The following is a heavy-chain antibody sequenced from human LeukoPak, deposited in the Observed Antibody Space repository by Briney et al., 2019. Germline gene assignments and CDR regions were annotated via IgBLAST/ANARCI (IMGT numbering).Heavy chain of an antibody. V-gene: IGHV3-21*01. J-gene: IGHJ4*02. CDR3: ARVDYGDYAGEDY. D-gene: IGHD4-17*01. CDR2: ISSSSSYI. Sequence: PGGSLRLSCAASGFTFSSYSMNWVRQAPGKGLEWVSSISSSSSYIYYADSVKGRFTISRDNAQNSLYLQMNSLRAEDTAVYYCARVDYGDYAGEDYWGQGTLVTVSS. CDR1: GFTFSSYS.